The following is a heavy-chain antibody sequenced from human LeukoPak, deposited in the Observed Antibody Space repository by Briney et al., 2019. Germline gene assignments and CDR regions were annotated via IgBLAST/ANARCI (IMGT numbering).Heavy chain of an antibody. CDR1: GGSISSYY. CDR2: IYTSGST. Sequence: ASETLSLTCTVSGGSISSYYWSWIRQPAGKGLEWIGRIYTSGSTNYNPSLKSRVTMSVDTSKNQFSLKLGSVTAADTAVYYCARVGSGRYCSSTSCYTDLAAFDIWGQGTMVTVSS. V-gene: IGHV4-4*07. D-gene: IGHD2-2*02. J-gene: IGHJ3*02. CDR3: ARVGSGRYCSSTSCYTDLAAFDI.